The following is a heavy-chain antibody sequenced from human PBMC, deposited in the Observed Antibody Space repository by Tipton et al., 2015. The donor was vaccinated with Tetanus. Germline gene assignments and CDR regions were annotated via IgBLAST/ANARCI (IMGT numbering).Heavy chain of an antibody. CDR3: ARGADCSGGSCFAGDFDN. CDR1: GFIFSSYG. D-gene: IGHD2-15*01. Sequence: SLRLSCAASGFIFSSYGIHWVRQAPGKRLEWVAVSWYDGTDKYYADSVKGRFTISRDNSKNALYRQMNSLRAKDTAVYYCARGADCSGGSCFAGDFDNWGPGTQVTVPS. V-gene: IGHV3-33*01. J-gene: IGHJ4*02. CDR2: SWYDGTDK.